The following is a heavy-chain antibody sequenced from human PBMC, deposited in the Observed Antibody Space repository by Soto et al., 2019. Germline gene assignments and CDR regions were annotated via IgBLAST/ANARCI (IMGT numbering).Heavy chain of an antibody. CDR1: GGPITSGNYH. V-gene: IGHV4-30-4*01. J-gene: IGHJ4*02. D-gene: IGHD4-17*01. CDR3: ARDDGGRGGDY. CDR2: IYYSGST. Sequence: QVQLQESGPGLVKPSQTLSLTCTVSGGPITSGNYHWSWIRQPPGKGLEWIGYIYYSGSTYYNPYLMSRVVISVDTSNNQFSMKLNSVTAADTTVYYCARDDGGRGGDYWGQGTLVTVSS.